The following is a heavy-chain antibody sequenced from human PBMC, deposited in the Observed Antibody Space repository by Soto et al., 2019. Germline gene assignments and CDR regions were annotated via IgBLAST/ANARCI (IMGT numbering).Heavy chain of an antibody. CDR1: GGTFSSYA. V-gene: IGHV1-69*06. CDR2: IIPIFGTA. D-gene: IGHD3-9*01. J-gene: IGHJ4*02. CDR3: AREPQDILTGFAY. Sequence: SVKVSCKASGGTFSSYAISWVRQAPGQGLEWMGGIIPIFGTANYAQKFQGRVTITADKSTSTAYMELSSLRSEDTAVYYCAREPQDILTGFAYWGQGTLVTVSS.